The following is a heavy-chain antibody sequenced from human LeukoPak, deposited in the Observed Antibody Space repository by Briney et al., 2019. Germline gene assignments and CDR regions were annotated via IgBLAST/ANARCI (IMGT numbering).Heavy chain of an antibody. V-gene: IGHV3-21*01. D-gene: IGHD2-21*02. CDR3: AKIRVMTAMSILPDN. CDR2: ISSSSSHI. J-gene: IGHJ4*02. Sequence: PGGSPRLSCAASGFTFSSYSMNWVRQAPGKGLEWVSSISSSSSHIYYADSVKGRFTITRDNAKNSLFLQMNSLRVEDTAVYYCAKIRVMTAMSILPDNWGQGTLVIVSS. CDR1: GFTFSSYS.